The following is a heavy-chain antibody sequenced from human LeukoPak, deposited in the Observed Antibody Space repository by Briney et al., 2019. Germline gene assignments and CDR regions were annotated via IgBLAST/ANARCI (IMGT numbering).Heavy chain of an antibody. Sequence: ASVKVSCKASGYTFTGYYMHWVRQAPGQGLEWMGWINPNSGGTNYAQKFQGRVTMTRDTSISTAYMELSRLRSDDTAVYYCARDGMYYYGLGRRGWFDPWGQGTLVTVSS. CDR3: ARDGMYYYGLGRRGWFDP. V-gene: IGHV1-2*02. CDR2: INPNSGGT. CDR1: GYTFTGYY. J-gene: IGHJ5*02. D-gene: IGHD3-10*01.